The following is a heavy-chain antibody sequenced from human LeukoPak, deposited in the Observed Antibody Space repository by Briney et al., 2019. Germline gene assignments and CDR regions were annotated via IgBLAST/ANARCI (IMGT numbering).Heavy chain of an antibody. CDR3: ARIWVINCSGGSCYYFEY. Sequence: GGSLRLSCAASGFTFSDYSMTWVRQTPGTGLEWVSYLSSSSSSIYYADSVKGRFTISRDNAKKSLYLQMNSLRAEDTAVYYCARIWVINCSGGSCYYFEYWGQGTLVTVSS. CDR1: GFTFSDYS. J-gene: IGHJ4*02. CDR2: LSSSSSSI. V-gene: IGHV3-48*01. D-gene: IGHD2-15*01.